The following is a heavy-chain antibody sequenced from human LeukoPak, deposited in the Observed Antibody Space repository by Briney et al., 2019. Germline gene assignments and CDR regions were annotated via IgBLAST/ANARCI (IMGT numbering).Heavy chain of an antibody. CDR3: AREVSAGDLDP. D-gene: IGHD1-14*01. J-gene: IGHJ5*02. Sequence: GASLQIYCQGSGSSFACHWIAWVRPMPGKGLEWMGIIYPGDSDTKYSPSFEGQVTISADKSISTVYLQWSSLKASDSAMYYCAREVSAGDLDPWGQGTLVTVSS. V-gene: IGHV5-51*01. CDR2: IYPGDSDT. CDR1: GSSFACHW.